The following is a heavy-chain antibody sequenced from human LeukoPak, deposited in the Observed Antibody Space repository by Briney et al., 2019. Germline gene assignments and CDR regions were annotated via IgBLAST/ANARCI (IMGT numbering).Heavy chain of an antibody. CDR1: GFTFSNYR. D-gene: IGHD6-13*01. J-gene: IGHJ4*02. CDR2: INNDGSST. V-gene: IGHV3-74*01. CDR3: ASSFIAAGGQHYFDS. Sequence: GGSLRLSCAASGFTFSNYRMHWVRQAPGKGLEWVSRINNDGSSTNYADSVKGRFTISRDNAKNTLYLQMNSLRVEDTAVYYCASSFIAAGGQHYFDSWGQGTLVTVSS.